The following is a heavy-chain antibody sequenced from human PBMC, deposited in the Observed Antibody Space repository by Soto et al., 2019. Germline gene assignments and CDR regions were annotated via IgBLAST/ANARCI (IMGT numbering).Heavy chain of an antibody. D-gene: IGHD3-16*02. J-gene: IGHJ6*03. Sequence: GGSLRLSCAASGFTFSDYYMSWIRQAPGKGLEWVSYISSSGSTIYYADSVKGRFTISRDNAKNSLYLQMNSLRAEDTAVYYCARLYLTSPYYDYIWGSYRTYTGHYYMDVWGKGTTVTVSS. CDR3: ARLYLTSPYYDYIWGSYRTYTGHYYMDV. V-gene: IGHV3-11*01. CDR1: GFTFSDYY. CDR2: ISSSGSTI.